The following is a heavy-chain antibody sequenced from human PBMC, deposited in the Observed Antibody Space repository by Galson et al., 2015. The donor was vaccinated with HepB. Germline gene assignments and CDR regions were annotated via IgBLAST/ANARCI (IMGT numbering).Heavy chain of an antibody. CDR1: GFTFDDYA. D-gene: IGHD3-10*01. Sequence: SLRLSCAVSGFTFDDYAMHWVRQAPGKGLEWVSGISWSSDSIDYADSVKGRFTISRDNAKNSLYLQMDSLRAEDTALYFCAKDIYSMVRGVINHWGQGTLVTVSS. J-gene: IGHJ5*02. CDR3: AKDIYSMVRGVINH. CDR2: ISWSSDSI. V-gene: IGHV3-9*01.